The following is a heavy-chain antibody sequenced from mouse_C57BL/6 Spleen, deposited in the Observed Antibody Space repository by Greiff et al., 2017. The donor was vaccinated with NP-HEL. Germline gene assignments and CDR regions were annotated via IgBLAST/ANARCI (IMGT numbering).Heavy chain of an antibody. V-gene: IGHV14-4*01. D-gene: IGHD3-2*02. CDR1: GFNFKDYY. J-gene: IGHJ2*01. Sequence: EVQLQQSGAELVRPGASVKLSCTASGFNFKDYYMHWVKQRPEQGLEWIGWIDPENGDTEYASKFQGTATITADTSSNTAYLQLSSLTSEDTAVYYCTTWAQATPYWGQGTTLTVSS. CDR2: IDPENGDT. CDR3: TTWAQATPY.